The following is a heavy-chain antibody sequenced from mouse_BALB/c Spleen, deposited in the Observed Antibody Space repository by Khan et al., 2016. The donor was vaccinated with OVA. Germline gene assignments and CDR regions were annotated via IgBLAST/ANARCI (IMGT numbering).Heavy chain of an antibody. V-gene: IGHV14-3*02. CDR1: GFNIKDTY. J-gene: IGHJ3*01. CDR3: ASPNWFVY. Sequence: EVQLQESGAELVKPGASVKLSCTASGFNIKDTYMHWVKQRPEQGLEWIGRIDPAIGDTKYDPKFLGKATLTADTSSNTAYLQLSSLTSEDTAVXCCASPNWFVYWGQGTLVTVSA. CDR2: IDPAIGDT.